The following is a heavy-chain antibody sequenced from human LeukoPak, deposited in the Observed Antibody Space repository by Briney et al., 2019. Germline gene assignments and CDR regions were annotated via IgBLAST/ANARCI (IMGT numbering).Heavy chain of an antibody. D-gene: IGHD3-22*01. CDR1: GFTFNSYA. V-gene: IGHV3-23*01. CDR2: ISGSGGTT. J-gene: IGHJ4*02. Sequence: GGSLRLSCAASGFTFNSYAMSWVRQAPGKGLELVSSISGSGGTTYYADSVKGRFTISRDNSKNTLYLQLNSLRAEDTAIYYCAKDLTYYYDSTGYYFDYWGQGTLVTVSS. CDR3: AKDLTYYYDSTGYYFDY.